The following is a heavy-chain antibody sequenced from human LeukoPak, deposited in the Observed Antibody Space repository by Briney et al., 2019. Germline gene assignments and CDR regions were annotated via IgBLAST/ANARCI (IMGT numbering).Heavy chain of an antibody. J-gene: IGHJ4*02. D-gene: IGHD4-11*01. CDR2: IIPIFGTA. V-gene: IGHV1-69*05. Sequence: ASVKVSCKASGGTFSSYAISWVRQAPGQGLEWMGGIIPIFGTANYAQKFQGRVTMTRDTSTSTVYVELSSLTSDDTAVYFCARSDYNDYRGLGFWGQGTLVTVSS. CDR3: ARSDYNDYRGLGF. CDR1: GGTFSSYA.